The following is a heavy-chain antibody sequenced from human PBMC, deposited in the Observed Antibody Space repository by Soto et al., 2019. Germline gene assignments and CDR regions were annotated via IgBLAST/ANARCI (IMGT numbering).Heavy chain of an antibody. Sequence: EVQLLESGGGLVQPGGSLRLSCAASGFTFSSYAMSWVRQAPGKGLEWVSAISGSGGSTYYADSVKGRFTISRDNSKNTLYLQMNSLRVEDTAVYYCARAAGGTGRLDYWGQGTLVTVSS. CDR1: GFTFSSYA. CDR3: ARAAGGTGRLDY. D-gene: IGHD6-13*01. J-gene: IGHJ4*02. CDR2: ISGSGGST. V-gene: IGHV3-23*01.